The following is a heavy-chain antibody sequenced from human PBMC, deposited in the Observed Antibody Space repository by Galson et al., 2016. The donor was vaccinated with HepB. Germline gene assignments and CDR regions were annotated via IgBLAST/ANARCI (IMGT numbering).Heavy chain of an antibody. V-gene: IGHV4-39*01. D-gene: IGHD3-22*01. Sequence: ETLSLTCTVSGGSISGSSYYWGWIRQPPGKGLEWIGSIYYSGSTYYNPSLKSRVTISVDTSKNQFSLKLSSVTAADTAVYYCARRAATYDSSGYYYGADGDYWGQGTLVTVSS. CDR1: GGSISGSSYY. J-gene: IGHJ4*02. CDR2: IYYSGST. CDR3: ARRAATYDSSGYYYGADGDY.